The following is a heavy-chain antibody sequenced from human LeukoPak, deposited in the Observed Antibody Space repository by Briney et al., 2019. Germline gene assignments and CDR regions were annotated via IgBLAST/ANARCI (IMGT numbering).Heavy chain of an antibody. D-gene: IGHD6-13*01. J-gene: IGHJ3*02. Sequence: PGGSLRLSCAASGFTFSSYDMHWVRQATGKGLEWVSAIGTAGDTYYPGSVKGRFTISRDNAKSSLYLQMNSLRPEDTAVYYCARPREEQQLYRAFDIWGQGTMVIVSS. CDR3: ARPREEQQLYRAFDI. V-gene: IGHV3-13*01. CDR1: GFTFSSYD. CDR2: IGTAGDT.